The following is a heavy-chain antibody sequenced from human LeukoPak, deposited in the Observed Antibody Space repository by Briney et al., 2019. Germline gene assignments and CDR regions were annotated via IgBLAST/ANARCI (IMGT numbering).Heavy chain of an antibody. CDR1: GFPFSTYV. CDR2: ISGSGTTT. J-gene: IGHJ4*02. D-gene: IGHD2-21*01. Sequence: RGSLRLSCAASGFPFSTYVMGWVRQAPGKGLEWVSAISGSGTTTYYADSVKGRFTISRDTSKSTLYLQMNSLRAEDTAVYYCAKGALLPAGHIRYFFDYWGQGTLVTVSS. V-gene: IGHV3-23*01. CDR3: AKGALLPAGHIRYFFDY.